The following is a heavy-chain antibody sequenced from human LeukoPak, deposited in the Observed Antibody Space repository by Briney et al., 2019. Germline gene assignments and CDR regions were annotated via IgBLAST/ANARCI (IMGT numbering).Heavy chain of an antibody. J-gene: IGHJ5*02. V-gene: IGHV4-39*07. D-gene: IGHD6-13*01. Sequence: SETLSLTCTVSGGSISSSSYYWGWIRQPPGKGLEWIGSICYSGSTYYNPSLKSRVTISVDTSKNQFSLKLSSVTAADTAVYYCAKDWHISSWYGRFDPWGQGTLVTASS. CDR3: AKDWHISSWYGRFDP. CDR1: GGSISSSSYY. CDR2: ICYSGST.